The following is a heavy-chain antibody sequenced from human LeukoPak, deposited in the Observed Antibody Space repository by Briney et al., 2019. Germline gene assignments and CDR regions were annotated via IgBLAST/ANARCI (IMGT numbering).Heavy chain of an antibody. CDR3: ARHFRRLWFDP. CDR2: IYYSGST. V-gene: IGHV4-39*01. Sequence: SETLSLTCTVCGGSVSSSSYYWGWIRQPPGKGLEWIGSIYYSGSTYYNPSLKSRVTISVDTSKNQFSLKLSSVTAADTAVYYCARHFRRLWFDPWGQGTMVTVSS. J-gene: IGHJ5*02. CDR1: GGSVSSSSYY.